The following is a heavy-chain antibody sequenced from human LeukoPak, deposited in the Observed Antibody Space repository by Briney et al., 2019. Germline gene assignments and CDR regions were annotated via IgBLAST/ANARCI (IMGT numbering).Heavy chain of an antibody. CDR3: AKTAGYTEY. D-gene: IGHD3-9*01. J-gene: IGHJ4*02. V-gene: IGHV3-23*01. Sequence: GGSLRLSCAASGFTFSSSAMSWVRQAPGKGLEWVSAISGSGGSTYYADFVRGRFTISRDNSKNTLYLQMNSLRAEDTAIYYCAKTAGYTEYWGQGTLVTVSS. CDR1: GFTFSSSA. CDR2: ISGSGGST.